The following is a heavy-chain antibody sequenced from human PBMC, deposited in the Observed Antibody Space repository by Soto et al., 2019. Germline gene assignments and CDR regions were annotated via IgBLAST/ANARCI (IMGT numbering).Heavy chain of an antibody. Sequence: EVQLLESGGGLVQPGGSLRLSCAASGFTFSSYAMSWVRQAPGKGLEWVSAISGSGGSTYYADSVKGRFTISRDNSKNTLYLQMNSLRAEDTAVYYCAKTPPLEDIVVVVAATFFDYWGQGTLVTVSS. J-gene: IGHJ4*02. V-gene: IGHV3-23*01. D-gene: IGHD2-15*01. CDR3: AKTPPLEDIVVVVAATFFDY. CDR1: GFTFSSYA. CDR2: ISGSGGST.